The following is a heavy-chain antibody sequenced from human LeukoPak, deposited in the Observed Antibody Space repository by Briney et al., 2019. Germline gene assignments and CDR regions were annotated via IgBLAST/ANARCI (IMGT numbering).Heavy chain of an antibody. Sequence: GGSLRLSCAASGFTFSSSAMSWVRQAPGKGLEWVSAISNNGGYTYYADSVQGRFTISRDNSKNTLYLQMNSLRAEDTAVYYCAREEADYYDSSGYFEYYFDYWGQGTLVTVSS. D-gene: IGHD3-22*01. V-gene: IGHV3-23*01. CDR3: AREEADYYDSSGYFEYYFDY. CDR2: ISNNGGYT. CDR1: GFTFSSSA. J-gene: IGHJ4*02.